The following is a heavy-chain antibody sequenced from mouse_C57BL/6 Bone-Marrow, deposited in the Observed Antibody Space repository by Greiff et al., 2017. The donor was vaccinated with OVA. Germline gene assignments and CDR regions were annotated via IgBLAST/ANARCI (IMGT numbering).Heavy chain of an antibody. CDR1: GYTFTSYW. Sequence: VQIQEFGAELVKPGASVKVSCKASGYTFTSYWMHWVKQRPGQGLEWIGRIHPSDSDTNYNQKFKGKATLTVDKSSSTAYMQLSSLTSEDSAVYYCAMGQLRLRFAYWGQGTLVTVSA. V-gene: IGHV1-74*01. CDR2: IHPSDSDT. D-gene: IGHD3-2*02. CDR3: AMGQLRLRFAY. J-gene: IGHJ3*01.